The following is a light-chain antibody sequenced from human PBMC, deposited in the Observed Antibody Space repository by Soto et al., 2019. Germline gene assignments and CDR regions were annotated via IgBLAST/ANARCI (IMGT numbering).Light chain of an antibody. J-gene: IGKJ1*01. CDR1: QSIRSW. V-gene: IGKV1-5*01. Sequence: DIQMTQSPSTLSASVGDRVTITCRASQSIRSWLAWYQWKPGKAPKLLIYGASSLESGVPLRLSGSGSGTEFTLTIISLQPDDFATYYCQHYHSDPWTFGQGTKVEVK. CDR2: GAS. CDR3: QHYHSDPWT.